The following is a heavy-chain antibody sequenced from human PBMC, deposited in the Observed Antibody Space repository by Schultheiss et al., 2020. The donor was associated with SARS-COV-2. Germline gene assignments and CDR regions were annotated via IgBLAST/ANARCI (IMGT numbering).Heavy chain of an antibody. D-gene: IGHD6-6*01. Sequence: GGSLRLSCAASGFTFSDYYMSWIRQAPGKGLEWLSYISSSGSTIYYADSVKGRFTISRDNAKNSLYLQMNSLRAEDTAVYYCAREAEDSSWGYYYYYMDVWGKGTTVTVSS. CDR1: GFTFSDYY. J-gene: IGHJ6*03. CDR2: ISSSGSTI. CDR3: AREAEDSSWGYYYYYMDV. V-gene: IGHV3-11*04.